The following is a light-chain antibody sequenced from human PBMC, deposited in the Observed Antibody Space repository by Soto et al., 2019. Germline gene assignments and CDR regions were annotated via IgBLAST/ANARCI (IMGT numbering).Light chain of an antibody. CDR1: QSVSSSY. CDR2: GAS. V-gene: IGKV3-20*01. J-gene: IGKJ4*01. CDR3: QQNVSSTRT. Sequence: ELVVTQSPGTLSLSTGERATLACRASQSVSSSYLAWYQHKRVQAPRLIIYGASSRSTGIPDRFSGSGSGTDFTLTISTLETEDFAVYYCQQNVSSTRTFGVETQVEIK.